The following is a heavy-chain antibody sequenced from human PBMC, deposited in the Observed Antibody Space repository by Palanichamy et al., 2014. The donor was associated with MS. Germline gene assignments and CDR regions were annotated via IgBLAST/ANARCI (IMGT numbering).Heavy chain of an antibody. CDR1: GFTFSSDA. Sequence: EVQLLESGEAWCSLGGPVRLSCAASGFTFSSDAMSWVRQAPGKGLEWVSAISSSGGSTYYADSVKGRFTISRDNSKNTLYLQMNSLRAEDTAVYYCAKCPGFSVAAATLRYFDLWGRGTLVTVSS. D-gene: IGHD2-2*01. CDR3: AKCPGFSVAAATLRYFDL. J-gene: IGHJ2*01. CDR2: ISSSGGST. V-gene: IGHV3-23*01.